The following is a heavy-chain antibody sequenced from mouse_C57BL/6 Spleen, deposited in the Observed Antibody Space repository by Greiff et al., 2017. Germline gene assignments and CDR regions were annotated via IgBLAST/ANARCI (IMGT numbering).Heavy chain of an antibody. CDR2: IYPGNSDT. Sequence: VQLQQSGTVLARPGASVKMSCKTSGYTFTSYWMHWVKQRPGQGLEWIGAIYPGNSDTSYNQKFKGKAKLTAVTSASTAYMELISLTNEDSAVYYCTRNTYDLYAMNYWGQGTSVTVSS. V-gene: IGHV1-5*01. CDR1: GYTFTSYW. D-gene: IGHD5-2*01. J-gene: IGHJ4*01. CDR3: TRNTYDLYAMNY.